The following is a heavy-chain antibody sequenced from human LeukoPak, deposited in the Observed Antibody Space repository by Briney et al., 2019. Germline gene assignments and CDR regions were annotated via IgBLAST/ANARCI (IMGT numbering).Heavy chain of an antibody. V-gene: IGHV1-3*01. D-gene: IGHD3-10*01. J-gene: IGHJ4*02. CDR2: INAGNGNT. CDR1: GYTFTSYA. Sequence: GASVKVSCKASGYTFTSYAMHWVRQAPGQRLEWMGWINAGNGNTKYSQKFQGRVTITRGTSASTAYMELSSLRSEDTAVYYCARDVVLWFGESHPAGSFDYWGQGTLVTVSS. CDR3: ARDVVLWFGESHPAGSFDY.